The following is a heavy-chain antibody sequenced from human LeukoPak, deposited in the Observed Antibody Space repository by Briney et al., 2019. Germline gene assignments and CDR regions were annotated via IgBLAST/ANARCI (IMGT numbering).Heavy chain of an antibody. Sequence: GGSLRLSCAASGFTFSSYWMHWVRQAPGKGLVWVSRINSDGSSTSYADSVKGRFTISRDNAKNTLYLQMNGLRAEDTAVYYCARSSGEGEFDYWGQGTLVTVSS. V-gene: IGHV3-74*01. CDR1: GFTFSSYW. J-gene: IGHJ4*02. CDR3: ARSSGEGEFDY. CDR2: INSDGSST. D-gene: IGHD6-19*01.